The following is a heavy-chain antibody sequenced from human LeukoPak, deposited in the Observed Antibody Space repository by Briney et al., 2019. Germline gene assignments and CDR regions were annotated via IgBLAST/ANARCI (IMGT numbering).Heavy chain of an antibody. Sequence: GGSLRLSCAASGFTFSNYAMNWVRQAPGKGLEWVTLISYDGSDKYYAASVKGRFTISEDNSKNTLYLQMNSLRPEDTAVYYCARDGTVAVAGTYFFDYWGQGTLVTVSS. J-gene: IGHJ4*02. CDR2: ISYDGSDK. CDR3: ARDGTVAVAGTYFFDY. D-gene: IGHD6-19*01. V-gene: IGHV3-30-3*01. CDR1: GFTFSNYA.